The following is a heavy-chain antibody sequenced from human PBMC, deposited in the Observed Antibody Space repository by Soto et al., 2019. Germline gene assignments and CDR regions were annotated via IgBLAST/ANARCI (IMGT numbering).Heavy chain of an antibody. D-gene: IGHD6-6*01. Sequence: GASVKVSCKASGYTFTSYYMHWVRQAPGQGLEWMGIINPSGGSTSYAQKFQGRVTMTRDTSTSTVYMELSSLRSEDTAVYYCARTREPTKEIVEYSSSLEFDPWGQGTLVTVSS. V-gene: IGHV1-46*01. CDR2: INPSGGST. J-gene: IGHJ5*02. CDR1: GYTFTSYY. CDR3: ARTREPTKEIVEYSSSLEFDP.